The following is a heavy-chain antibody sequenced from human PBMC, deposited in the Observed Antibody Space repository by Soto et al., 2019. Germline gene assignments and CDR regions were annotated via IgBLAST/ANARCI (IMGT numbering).Heavy chain of an antibody. V-gene: IGHV1-8*01. D-gene: IGHD2-15*01. CDR2: MNTNSGNT. Sequence: QVQLVQSGAEVKKPGASVKVSCKASGYTFTSYDINWVRQATGQGLEWMGWMNTNSGNTGYAQKFQGRVTMTRNTSISTAYMELSSLRSEDTAVYYCARDMLVAATPYYYGMDVWGQGTTVTVSS. CDR3: ARDMLVAATPYYYGMDV. CDR1: GYTFTSYD. J-gene: IGHJ6*02.